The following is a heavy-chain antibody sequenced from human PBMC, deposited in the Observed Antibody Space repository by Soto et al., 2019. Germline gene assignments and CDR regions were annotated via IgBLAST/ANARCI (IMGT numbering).Heavy chain of an antibody. CDR3: ARLSIAVAPGDY. D-gene: IGHD6-19*01. V-gene: IGHV5-10-1*01. CDR2: IDPSDSYT. J-gene: IGHJ4*02. CDR1: GYSFTSYW. Sequence: LKISCKGSGYSFTSYWISWVRQMPGKGLEWMGRIDPSDSYTNYSPSFQGHVTISADKSISTAYLQWSSLKASDTTIYYCARLSIAVAPGDYWGQGTLVTVSS.